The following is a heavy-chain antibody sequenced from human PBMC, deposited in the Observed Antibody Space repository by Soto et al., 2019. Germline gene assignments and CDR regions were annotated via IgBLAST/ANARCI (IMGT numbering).Heavy chain of an antibody. Sequence: QVQLEESGGGVVQPGRSLRLSCEASGFTFNTYSMHWVRQPPGKGLEWLAAIWYDGTQKYYADSVKGRFIISRDNPKKSLYVEMNRLRAADTAVYYCGSAGGTTVTGLWHFDSWGQGALVTVSS. J-gene: IGHJ4*02. CDR2: IWYDGTQK. CDR1: GFTFNTYS. D-gene: IGHD4-17*01. CDR3: GSAGGTTVTGLWHFDS. V-gene: IGHV3-33*01.